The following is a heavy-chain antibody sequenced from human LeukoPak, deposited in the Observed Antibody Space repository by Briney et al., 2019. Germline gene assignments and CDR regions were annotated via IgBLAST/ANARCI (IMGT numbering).Heavy chain of an antibody. V-gene: IGHV4-30-4*01. D-gene: IGHD4-23*01. CDR1: GGSISSGDYY. J-gene: IGHJ4*02. CDR2: IYYSGST. CDR3: GRTTVVAKYFDY. Sequence: SETLSLTCTVSGGSISSGDYYWGWIRQPPGKGLEGIGYIYYSGSTYYNPSLKSRVTISVDTSKNQFSLKLSSVTAADTAVYYCGRTTVVAKYFDYWGQGTLVTVSS.